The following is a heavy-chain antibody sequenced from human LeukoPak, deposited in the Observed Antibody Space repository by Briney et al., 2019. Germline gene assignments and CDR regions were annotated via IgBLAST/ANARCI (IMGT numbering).Heavy chain of an antibody. V-gene: IGHV3-64D*06. J-gene: IGHJ4*02. CDR2: INTNGGST. Sequence: GGSLRLSCSASGFTFTTYVMHWVHQAPGKGLEHVSTINTNGGSTYYADSVKGRFTISRDNSKDTLYLQMSSLRVEDTAVYYCVKERYSHDSWGQGTLVIVSS. D-gene: IGHD5-18*01. CDR3: VKERYSHDS. CDR1: GFTFTTYV.